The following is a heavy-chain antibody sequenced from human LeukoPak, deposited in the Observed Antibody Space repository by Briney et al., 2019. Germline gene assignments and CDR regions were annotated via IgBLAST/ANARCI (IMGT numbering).Heavy chain of an antibody. J-gene: IGHJ6*02. Sequence: SETLSLTCAVYGGSFSGYYWSWIRQPPGKGLEWIGEINHSGSTNYNPSLKSRVTISVDTSKNQFSLKLSPVTAADTAVYYCARHRPGMDVWGQGTPVTVSS. CDR2: INHSGST. V-gene: IGHV4-34*01. CDR1: GGSFSGYY. CDR3: ARHRPGMDV.